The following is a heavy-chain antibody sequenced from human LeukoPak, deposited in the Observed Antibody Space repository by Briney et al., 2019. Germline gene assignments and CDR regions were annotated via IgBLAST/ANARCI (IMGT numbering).Heavy chain of an antibody. CDR1: GYSFTNYW. Sequence: AESLKISSKGAGYSFTNYWSGWVRQMAGKCQEWVGIFYPGYSDSRYSSSFQGQVTISADKSISTAYLPWSSLKPSDTAMYYCARRRGWLQSYFDLWGQGTLVTVSS. J-gene: IGHJ4*02. V-gene: IGHV5-51*01. CDR3: ARRRGWLQSYFDL. D-gene: IGHD5-24*01. CDR2: FYPGYSDS.